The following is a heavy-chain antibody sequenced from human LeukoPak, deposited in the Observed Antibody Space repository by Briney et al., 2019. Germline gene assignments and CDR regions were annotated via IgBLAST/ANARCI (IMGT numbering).Heavy chain of an antibody. J-gene: IGHJ4*02. CDR2: VSTSGGST. Sequence: GGSLRLSCAASGLTFSRYAMSWVRQAPGKGLEWVSGVSTSGGSTSYAHSVKGRFTISRHNSKNTLHLQMNSLRAEDTAIYYCAKQAYDSPRTDFDYWGQGTLVTVSS. V-gene: IGHV3-23*01. D-gene: IGHD3-22*01. CDR1: GLTFSRYA. CDR3: AKQAYDSPRTDFDY.